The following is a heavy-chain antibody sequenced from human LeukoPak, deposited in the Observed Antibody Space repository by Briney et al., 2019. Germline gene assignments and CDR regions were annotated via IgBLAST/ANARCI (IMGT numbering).Heavy chain of an antibody. D-gene: IGHD5-12*01. CDR3: ARDANCRDISGYPSPFDF. J-gene: IGHJ4*02. Sequence: SETLSLTCTVSGDTISGSRFFWAWIRQPPGKGLEWIGSLSDRGSPKYSPSFKSRVSIFTETAKNHLSLNLKSVTAADTAVYYCARDANCRDISGYPSPFDFWRQGILVTVSS. V-gene: IGHV4-39*02. CDR1: GDTISGSRFF. CDR2: LSDRGSP.